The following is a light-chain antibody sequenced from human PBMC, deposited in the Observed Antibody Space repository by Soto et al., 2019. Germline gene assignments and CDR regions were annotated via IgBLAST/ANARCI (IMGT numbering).Light chain of an antibody. CDR3: QQDGSSPEIT. CDR1: QSVSSSY. CDR2: GAS. J-gene: IGKJ5*01. V-gene: IGKV3-20*01. Sequence: FVLTQSPGTLSLSPGERATLSCRASQSVSSSYLAWYQQKPGQAPRLLIYGASSRATGIPDRFSGSGSGTDFTLTISRLEPEDFEVYYYQQDGSSPEITFGQGTRLEIK.